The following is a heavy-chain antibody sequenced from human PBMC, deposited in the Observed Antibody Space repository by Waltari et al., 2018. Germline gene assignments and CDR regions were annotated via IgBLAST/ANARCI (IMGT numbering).Heavy chain of an antibody. D-gene: IGHD2-21*01. CDR1: GYTFTDYY. CDR2: VDSEDGVT. CDR3: ATGGRGGGERQGYFQH. Sequence: EVQLVQSGAEVKKPGATVKISCKVSGYTFTDYYMHWVQQAPGKGLEWMELVDSEDGVTICGGKFQSRGTMTADTATDTAYMELSSLRSEDTAVYYCATGGRGGGERQGYFQHWGQGTLVTVSS. J-gene: IGHJ1*01. V-gene: IGHV1-69-2*01.